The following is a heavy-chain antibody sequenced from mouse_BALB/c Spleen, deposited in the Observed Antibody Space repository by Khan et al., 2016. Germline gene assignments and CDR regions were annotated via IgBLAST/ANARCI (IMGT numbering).Heavy chain of an antibody. V-gene: IGHV2-9*02. D-gene: IGHD2-13*01. CDR3: ARGGDFNAWFAY. J-gene: IGHJ3*01. CDR1: GFSLSSYG. Sequence: VELVESGPGLVAPSQSLSITCTVSGFSLSSYGLHWIRQPPGKGLEWLGIMWSGGSANYNSARMSRLTISKDNSKNQGVLKMNSLPTDDTAMYYGARGGDFNAWFAYWGQGTLVTVSA. CDR2: MWSGGSA.